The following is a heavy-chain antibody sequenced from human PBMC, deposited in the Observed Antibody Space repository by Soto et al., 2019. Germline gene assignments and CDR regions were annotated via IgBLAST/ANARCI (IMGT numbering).Heavy chain of an antibody. V-gene: IGHV2-5*02. CDR1: GFSLSTSGVA. J-gene: IGHJ4*02. CDR3: AHRDSSSYDY. CDR2: IYWDDNK. D-gene: IGHD6-13*01. Sequence: QITLKESGPTLVKPTQTLTLTCTFSGFSLSTSGVAVGWIRQPPGKALECLALIYWDDNKRYSPSLQSRITLTKDTSKNQVVLTMTNMDPVDTATYYCAHRDSSSYDYWGQGILVTVSS.